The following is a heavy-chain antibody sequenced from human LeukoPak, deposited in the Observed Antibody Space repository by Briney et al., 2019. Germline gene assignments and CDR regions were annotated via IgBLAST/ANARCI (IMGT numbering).Heavy chain of an antibody. CDR1: GFTFSSYW. J-gene: IGHJ6*02. CDR3: ARVLGTTSDYYGMDV. CDR2: INSDGSST. Sequence: GGSLRLSCAASGFTFSSYWMHWVRQAPGKGLVWVSRINSDGSSTSYADSVKGRFTISRDNAKNSLYLQMNSLRAEDTALYHCARVLGTTSDYYGMDVWGQGTTVTVSS. D-gene: IGHD1-7*01. V-gene: IGHV3-74*01.